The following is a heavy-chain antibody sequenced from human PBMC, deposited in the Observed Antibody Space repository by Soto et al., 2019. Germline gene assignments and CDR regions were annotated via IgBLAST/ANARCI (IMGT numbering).Heavy chain of an antibody. J-gene: IGHJ4*02. CDR1: GGSISSGGYS. D-gene: IGHD3-22*01. Sequence: PSETLSLTCAVSGGSISSGGYSWSWIRQPPGKGLEWIGYIYHSGSTYYNPSLKSRVTISVDRSKNQFSLKLSSVTAADTAVYYCARRRDYYDSSGWPWFDYWGQGTLVTVSS. CDR3: ARRRDYYDSSGWPWFDY. CDR2: IYHSGST. V-gene: IGHV4-30-2*01.